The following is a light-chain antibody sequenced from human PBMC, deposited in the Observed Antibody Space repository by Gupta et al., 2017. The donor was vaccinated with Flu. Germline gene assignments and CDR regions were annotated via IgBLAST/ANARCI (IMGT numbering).Light chain of an antibody. V-gene: IGLV1-44*01. CDR3: AAWDDSLNGLV. CDR2: SNN. CDR1: SSNIGSNS. J-gene: IGLJ3*02. Sequence: QSVLTQPPSVSGTPGQRVTISCSGSSSNIGSNSVNWYQQLPGTAPKLLIFSNNQRPSGVPDRFSGSKSGTSAYLAISGLQSEDEADYYCAAWDDSLNGLVFGGGTKLTVL.